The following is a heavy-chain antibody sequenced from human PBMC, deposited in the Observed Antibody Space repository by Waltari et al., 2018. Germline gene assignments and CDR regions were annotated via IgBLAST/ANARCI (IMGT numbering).Heavy chain of an antibody. CDR3: VRDVTRGGY. J-gene: IGHJ4*02. V-gene: IGHV1-2*02. CDR2: INPKSGGT. D-gene: IGHD3-10*01. CDR1: GYTFSGYY. Sequence: QVQLVQSGAEVRKPGASVKVSCKASGYTFSGYYMHWVRQAPGQGLEWMGWINPKSGGTDYAQKFQGRVTMTSDPSINTAYMELSSLKSDDTAFYYCVRDVTRGGYWGQGTLVTVSS.